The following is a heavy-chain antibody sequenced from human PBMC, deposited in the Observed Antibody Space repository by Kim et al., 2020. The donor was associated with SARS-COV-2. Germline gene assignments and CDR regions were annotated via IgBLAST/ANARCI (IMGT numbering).Heavy chain of an antibody. J-gene: IGHJ4*02. D-gene: IGHD1-26*01. V-gene: IGHV1-2*02. CDR2: IHPNSGDT. CDR3: SRGYIDGSYFPRYC. Sequence: ASVKVSCKASGYTFTEYYIHWVRQAPGQGLEWVGCIHPNSGDTDYAQNFQGRVTMTRDTSTNTAYMELTRLRSDDTAMYFCSRGYIDGSYFPRYCWGQGTLVTVSS. CDR1: GYTFTEYY.